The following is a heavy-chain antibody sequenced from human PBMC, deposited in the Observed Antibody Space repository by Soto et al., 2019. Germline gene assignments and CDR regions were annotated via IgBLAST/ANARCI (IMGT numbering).Heavy chain of an antibody. J-gene: IGHJ4*02. V-gene: IGHV4-30-2*01. CDR1: GGSISSGGYS. Sequence: SETLSLTCAVSGGSISSGGYSWSWIRQPPGKGLEWIGYIYHSGSTYYNPSLKSRVTISVDRSKNQFSLKLSSVTAADTAVYFCASSGTVGATAFDNWGQGTLVTVSS. CDR3: ASSGTVGATAFDN. CDR2: IYHSGST. D-gene: IGHD1-26*01.